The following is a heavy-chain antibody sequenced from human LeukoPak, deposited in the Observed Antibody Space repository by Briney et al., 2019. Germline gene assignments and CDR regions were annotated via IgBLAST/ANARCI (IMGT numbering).Heavy chain of an antibody. D-gene: IGHD2-2*01. CDR2: IYHSGST. V-gene: IGHV4-38-2*01. CDR1: GYSISSGYY. J-gene: IGHJ3*02. CDR3: ARYYRYQLLTYDAFDI. Sequence: SETLYLTCAVSGYSISSGYYWGWIRQPPGKGLEWIGSIYHSGSTYYNPSLKSRVTISVDTSKNQFSLKLSSVTAADTAVYYCARYYRYQLLTYDAFDIWGQGTMVTVSS.